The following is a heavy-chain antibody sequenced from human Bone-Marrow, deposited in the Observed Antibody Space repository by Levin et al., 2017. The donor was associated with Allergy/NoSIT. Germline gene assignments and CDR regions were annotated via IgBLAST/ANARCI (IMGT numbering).Heavy chain of an antibody. CDR2: ISYRGST. Sequence: SETLSLTCTVSGGSISSAGYHWTWIRQYPGKGLEWIGYISYRGSTYFNPSLKSRLTMSIDTSEQHFSLNLTSVSAADTATYYCAGLDGYSCDDWGQGALVTVSS. CDR1: GGSISSAGYH. CDR3: AGLDGYSCDD. V-gene: IGHV4-31*03. D-gene: IGHD1-1*01. J-gene: IGHJ4*02.